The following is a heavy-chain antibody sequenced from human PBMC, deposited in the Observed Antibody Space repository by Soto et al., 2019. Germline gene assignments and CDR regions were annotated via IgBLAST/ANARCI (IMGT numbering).Heavy chain of an antibody. CDR2: IKRDASEQ. CDR3: ARVAYYYYGMDV. Sequence: PGGSLRLSCAASGFPFSSYWMTWVRQAPGKGLEWVANIKRDASEQYYVDSVKGRFTISRDNAKNSLFLQMKSLRAEDTAVYYCARVAYYYYGMDVWGQGTTVTVSS. J-gene: IGHJ6*02. CDR1: GFPFSSYW. V-gene: IGHV3-7*01.